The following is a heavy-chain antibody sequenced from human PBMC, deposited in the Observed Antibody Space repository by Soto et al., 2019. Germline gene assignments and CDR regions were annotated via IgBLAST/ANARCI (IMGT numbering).Heavy chain of an antibody. V-gene: IGHV1-69*01. CDR2: VSPPFRTS. J-gene: IGHJ6*02. CDR1: GVSFNNNG. CDR3: ASVIYDVAGIDSPYGMDV. Sequence: QVQLVQSGAEVKKPGSSVKVSCKTSGVSFNNNGIGWVRQAPGRGREWLGGVSPPFRTSNYARKFQGRVSSNADASTGTSTMDAASPTLEYRARVDCASVIYDVAGIDSPYGMDVWGQWTTVTVSS. D-gene: IGHD3-22*01.